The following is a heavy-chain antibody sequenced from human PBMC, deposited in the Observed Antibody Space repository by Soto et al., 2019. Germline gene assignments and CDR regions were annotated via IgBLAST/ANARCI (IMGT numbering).Heavy chain of an antibody. CDR3: ARESWGGSSSEWYYCGMGV. V-gene: IGHV1-46*01. Sequence: QVQLVQSGAEVKKPGASVKVSCKASGYTFTSYYMHWVRQALGQGLEWMGIINPSGGSTSYARKFQRRVTMTRDTVRSTVYLELSSLSSEDMAVYYCARESWGGSSSEWYYCGMGVRGQGNTVTGS. CDR1: GYTFTSYY. CDR2: INPSGGST. J-gene: IGHJ6*02. D-gene: IGHD6-6*01.